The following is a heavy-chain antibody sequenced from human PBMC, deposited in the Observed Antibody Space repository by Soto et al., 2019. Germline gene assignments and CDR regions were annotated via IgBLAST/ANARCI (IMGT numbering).Heavy chain of an antibody. J-gene: IGHJ5*02. D-gene: IGHD3-10*01. CDR1: GGSFSGYY. CDR2: INHSGST. Sequence: SETLSLTCAVYGGSFSGYYWSWIRQPPGKGLEWIGEINHSGSTNYNPSLKSRVTISVDTSKNHFSLKLSSVTAADTAVYYCAREGYYGSGSPRRNFNWFDPWGQGTLVTVSS. CDR3: AREGYYGSGSPRRNFNWFDP. V-gene: IGHV4-34*01.